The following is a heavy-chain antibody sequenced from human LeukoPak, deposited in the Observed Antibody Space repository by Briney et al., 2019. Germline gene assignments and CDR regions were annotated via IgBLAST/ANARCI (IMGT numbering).Heavy chain of an antibody. J-gene: IGHJ6*03. CDR3: ARGGSGFYLYYFMDV. CDR2: ISTVSTYT. D-gene: IGHD6-25*01. V-gene: IGHV3-21*01. CDR1: LFTFTDYS. Sequence: GGSLRLSRADSLFTFTDYSMTWVPPAPGKGLERVSSISTVSTYTFYSDSAKCRFTITRDNAKYTLYLPMSRLSAEDTGVYYCARGGSGFYLYYFMDVWGRGTTVTVSS.